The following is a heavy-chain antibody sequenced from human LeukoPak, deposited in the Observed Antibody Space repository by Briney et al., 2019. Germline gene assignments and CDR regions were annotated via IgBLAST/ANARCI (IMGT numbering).Heavy chain of an antibody. J-gene: IGHJ4*02. CDR3: ARRSGGSWYFDY. D-gene: IGHD2-15*01. CDR1: GGSFSGYY. CDR2: INWNGGST. Sequence: ETLSLTCAVYGGSFSGYYWSWVRQAPGKGLEWVSGINWNGGSTGYADSVKGRFTISRDNAKNSLYLQMNSLRAEDTALYYCARRSGGSWYFDYWGQGTLVTVSS. V-gene: IGHV3-20*04.